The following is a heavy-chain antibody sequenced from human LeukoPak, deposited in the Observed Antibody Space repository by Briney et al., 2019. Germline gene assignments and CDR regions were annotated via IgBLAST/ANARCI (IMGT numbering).Heavy chain of an antibody. D-gene: IGHD5-18*01. CDR1: GFTFSNYA. V-gene: IGHV3-30*18. Sequence: GGSLRLSRAASGFTFSNYAMHWVRQAPGKGLEWVAVISSGGSDKYYADSVRGRFTISRDNSKNTLYLQTDSLRAEDTAVYYCAKEMGHSKPFDYWGQGTLVTVSS. CDR2: ISSGGSDK. J-gene: IGHJ4*02. CDR3: AKEMGHSKPFDY.